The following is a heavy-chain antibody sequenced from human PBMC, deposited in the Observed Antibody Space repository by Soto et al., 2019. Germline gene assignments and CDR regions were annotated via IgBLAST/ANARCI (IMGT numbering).Heavy chain of an antibody. V-gene: IGHV3-74*01. D-gene: IGHD2-21*02. CDR3: ARESGDWPLNWFDP. CDR1: GFNFSNHW. CDR2: ITSDGKSK. J-gene: IGHJ5*02. Sequence: VSLRLSCAASGFNFSNHWMHWVRQRPAEGLVWVSRITSDGKSKAYAESVKGRFAISRDNAKNTLYLQMNGLTAEDTAVYYCARESGDWPLNWFDPWGQGTLVTVSS.